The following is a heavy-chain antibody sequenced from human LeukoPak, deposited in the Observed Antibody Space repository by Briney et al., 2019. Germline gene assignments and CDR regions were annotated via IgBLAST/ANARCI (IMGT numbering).Heavy chain of an antibody. J-gene: IGHJ4*02. V-gene: IGHV4-4*07. Sequence: SETLSLTCTVSGGSISNYYWTWIRQPAGKGPEWIGRIYNSGTTNYNPSLKSRVTMSVDTSKNQFSLKLSSVTAADTGVYYCARGRASYDYWGQGTLDTVSS. CDR2: IYNSGTT. CDR1: GGSISNYY. D-gene: IGHD3-10*01. CDR3: ARGRASYDY.